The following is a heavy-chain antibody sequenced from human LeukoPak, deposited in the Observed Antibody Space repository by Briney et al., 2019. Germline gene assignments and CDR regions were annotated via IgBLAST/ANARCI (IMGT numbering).Heavy chain of an antibody. CDR1: GGSFSGYY. CDR2: INHSGST. V-gene: IGHV4-34*01. Sequence: SETLSLTCAVYGGSFSGYYWSWIRQPPGKGLEWLGEINHSGSTNYNPSLKSRVTISVDTSKNQFSLKLSSVTAADTAVYYCATGYCSSTSCYWNWFDPWGQGTLVTVSS. CDR3: ATGYCSSTSCYWNWFDP. J-gene: IGHJ5*02. D-gene: IGHD2-2*01.